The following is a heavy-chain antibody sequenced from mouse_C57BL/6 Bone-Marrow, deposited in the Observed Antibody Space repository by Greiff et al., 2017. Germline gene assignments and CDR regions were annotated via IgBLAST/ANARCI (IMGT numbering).Heavy chain of an antibody. V-gene: IGHV1-69*01. D-gene: IGHD2-1*01. CDR3: ASSLLSSPYWYFDV. CDR1: GYTFTSYW. CDR2: IDPSDSYT. Sequence: QVQLQQPGAELVMPGASVKLSCKASGYTFTSYWMHWVKQRPGQGLEWIGEIDPSDSYTNYNQKFKGKSTLTVDKSSSTAYMQLSSLTSEDSAVYYWASSLLSSPYWYFDVWGTGTTVTVSA. J-gene: IGHJ1*03.